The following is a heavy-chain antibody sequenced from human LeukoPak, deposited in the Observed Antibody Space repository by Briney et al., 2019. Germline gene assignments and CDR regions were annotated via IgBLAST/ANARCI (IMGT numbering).Heavy chain of an antibody. Sequence: SQTLSLTCSVSCGSISSGGYSWGGIRQPPGKGLEGVGYIYHSWSTYYNASLKSRVPIPADRSKNQFSLKLRSVTAADTALYYCARAGEYYYDTSGYYWRDAFDIWGQGTMVTVSS. V-gene: IGHV4-30-2*01. CDR3: ARAGEYYYDTSGYYWRDAFDI. D-gene: IGHD3-22*01. CDR1: CGSISSGGYS. J-gene: IGHJ3*02. CDR2: IYHSWST.